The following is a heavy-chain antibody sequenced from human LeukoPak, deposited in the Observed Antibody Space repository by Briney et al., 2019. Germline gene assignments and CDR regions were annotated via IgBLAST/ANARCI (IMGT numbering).Heavy chain of an antibody. CDR2: IYYSGST. CDR3: ARDPIIAAAGTGNWFDP. J-gene: IGHJ5*02. V-gene: IGHV4-59*01. CDR1: GGSISSYY. Sequence: SETLSLTCTVSGGSISSYYWSWIRQPPGKGLEWIGYIYYSGSTNYNPSLKSRVTISVDTSKNQFSLKLSSVTAAETAVYYCARDPIIAAAGTGNWFDPWGQGTLVTVSS. D-gene: IGHD6-13*01.